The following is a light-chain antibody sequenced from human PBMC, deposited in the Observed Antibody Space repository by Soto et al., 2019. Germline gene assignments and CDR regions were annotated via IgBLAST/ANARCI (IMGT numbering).Light chain of an antibody. V-gene: IGLV1-47*02. CDR1: SSNIGRDY. CDR3: AAWDARLSAWV. J-gene: IGLJ3*02. CDR2: TND. Sequence: QSVLTQPHSASGTPGQRVTIYCSGSSSNIGRDYVYWYQQLPGTAPKLLIYTNDQRPSGVPDRFSVSKSGTSASLAISGLRSEDEADYWCAAWDARLSAWVFGGGTKLTVL.